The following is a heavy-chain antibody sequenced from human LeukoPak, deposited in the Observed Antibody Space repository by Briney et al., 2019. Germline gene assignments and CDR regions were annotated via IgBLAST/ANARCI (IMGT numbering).Heavy chain of an antibody. CDR2: ISSSSSTI. CDR1: GFTFSSYS. D-gene: IGHD7-27*01. J-gene: IGHJ4*02. Sequence: PGGSLRLSCAASGFTFSSYSMNWVRQAPGKGLEWVSYISSSSSTIYYADSVKGRFTIPRDNAKSSLYLQMNSLRAEDTAVYYCAGDKLGIRGYFDYWGQGTLVTVSS. CDR3: AGDKLGIRGYFDY. V-gene: IGHV3-48*01.